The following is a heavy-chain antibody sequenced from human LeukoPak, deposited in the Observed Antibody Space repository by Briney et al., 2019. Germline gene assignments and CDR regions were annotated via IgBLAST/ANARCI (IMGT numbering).Heavy chain of an antibody. J-gene: IGHJ4*02. CDR1: GGSLSGNY. CDR3: ARGLDILDY. CDR2: GTHDGVT. V-gene: IGHV4-34*01. Sequence: SETLSLTCAVHGGSLSGNYWSWIRQPPGKGLQWIGQGTHDGVTTYNPSLKSRVTISVDTPRNQVSLKVTSLTAADTAVYYCARGLDILDYWGQGTLVTVSS.